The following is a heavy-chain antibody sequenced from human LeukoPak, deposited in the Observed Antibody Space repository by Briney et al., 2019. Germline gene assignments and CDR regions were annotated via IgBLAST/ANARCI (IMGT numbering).Heavy chain of an antibody. CDR1: GFTFSGYT. Sequence: GGSLRLSCAGSGFTFSGYTMRWVRQAPGKGLEWVSSISSSSYIYYADSVKGRFTISRDNAKNSLYLQMNSLRAEDTAVYYCARVFRPHWGQGTLVTVSS. CDR3: ARVFRPH. J-gene: IGHJ1*01. V-gene: IGHV3-21*01. CDR2: ISSSSYI.